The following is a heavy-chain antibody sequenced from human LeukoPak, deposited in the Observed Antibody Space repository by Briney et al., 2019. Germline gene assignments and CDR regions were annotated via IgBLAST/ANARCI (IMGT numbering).Heavy chain of an antibody. D-gene: IGHD6-19*01. V-gene: IGHV1-46*01. Sequence: GASVKVSCTASGYTFTSYYMHWVRQATGQGLEWMGIINPSGGSTSYAQKFQGRVTLTRNTSTSTVYMELSSLRSEDTAVYYCARAVAVAGNLYYYGMDVWGQGTTVTVSS. J-gene: IGHJ6*02. CDR1: GYTFTSYY. CDR2: INPSGGST. CDR3: ARAVAVAGNLYYYGMDV.